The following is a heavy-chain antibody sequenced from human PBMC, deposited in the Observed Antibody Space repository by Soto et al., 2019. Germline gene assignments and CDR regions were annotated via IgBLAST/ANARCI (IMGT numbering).Heavy chain of an antibody. CDR2: ISYSGSNT. V-gene: IGHV3-23*01. CDR3: AKRFTLFGEVKLSHDFNY. CDR1: GFTFSSHA. D-gene: IGHD3-3*01. J-gene: IGHJ4*02. Sequence: EVQLLESGGGLVQPEGSLRLSCAASGFTFSSHAMSWVRQAPGKGLEWVSAISYSGSNTYYTDSVKGRFTISRDNSKNTLYLQMNSLRVEDTAIYYCAKRFTLFGEVKLSHDFNYWGQGTLVTVSS.